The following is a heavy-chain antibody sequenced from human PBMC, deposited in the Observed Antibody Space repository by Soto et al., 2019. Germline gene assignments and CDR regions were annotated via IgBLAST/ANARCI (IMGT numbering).Heavy chain of an antibody. Sequence: QVQLVESGGGVVQPGRSLRLSCAASGFTFSSYAMHWVRQAPGKGLEWVAVISYDGSNKYYADSVKGRFTISRDNSKNTLYLQMNSLRAEDTAVYYCARARQFSQLLYYYYGMDVWGQGTTVTVSS. D-gene: IGHD2-2*01. CDR1: GFTFSSYA. J-gene: IGHJ6*02. CDR2: ISYDGSNK. CDR3: ARARQFSQLLYYYYGMDV. V-gene: IGHV3-30-3*01.